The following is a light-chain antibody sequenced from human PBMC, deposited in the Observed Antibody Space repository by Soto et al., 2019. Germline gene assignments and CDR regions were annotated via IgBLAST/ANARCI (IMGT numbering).Light chain of an antibody. CDR2: DNN. J-gene: IGLJ3*02. V-gene: IGLV1-40*01. Sequence: QSALTQPPSVSGAPGQRVTISCTGSSSNIGAGYDVHWYQQFPGTAPKLLIYDNNHRPSGVPDRFSGSKSGTSASLAISGLQTEDEADYYCQSYDSSLSAWVFGGGTKVTVL. CDR1: SSNIGAGYD. CDR3: QSYDSSLSAWV.